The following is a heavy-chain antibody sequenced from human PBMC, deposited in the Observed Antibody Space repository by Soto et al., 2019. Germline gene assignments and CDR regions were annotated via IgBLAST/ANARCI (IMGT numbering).Heavy chain of an antibody. V-gene: IGHV4-34*01. CDR2: INHSGST. Sequence: SETLSLTFTVSCGSIKVGGYYWILIRQPPGKGLEWIVEINHSGSTNYNPSLKSRVTISVDTSKNQFSLKLSSVTAADTAVYYCARGGYIVATITWYYYYGMDVWGQGTTVTVSS. J-gene: IGHJ6*02. CDR3: ARGGYIVATITWYYYYGMDV. D-gene: IGHD5-12*01. CDR1: CGSIKVGGYY.